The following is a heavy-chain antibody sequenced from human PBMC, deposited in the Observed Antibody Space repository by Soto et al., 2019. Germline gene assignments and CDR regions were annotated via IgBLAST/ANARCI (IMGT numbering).Heavy chain of an antibody. D-gene: IGHD2-2*01. J-gene: IGHJ5*02. CDR1: GGSFSGYY. CDR2: INHSGST. Sequence: SETLSLTCAVYGGSFSGYYWSWIRQPPGKGLEWIGEINHSGSTNYNPSLKSRVTISVDTSKNQFSLKLSSVTAADTAVYYCARHNPILGYCSSTSCYGKGWFDPWGQGTPVTVSS. V-gene: IGHV4-34*01. CDR3: ARHNPILGYCSSTSCYGKGWFDP.